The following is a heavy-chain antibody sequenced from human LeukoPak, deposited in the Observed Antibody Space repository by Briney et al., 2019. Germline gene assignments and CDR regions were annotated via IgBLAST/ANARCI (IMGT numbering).Heavy chain of an antibody. CDR2: ISSSSTI. D-gene: IGHD3-16*01. Sequence: GGSLRLSCAASGFTFSSYSMNWVRQAPGKGLEWVSYISSSSTIYYADSVKGRFTISRDNAKNSLYLQMNSLRAEDTAVYYCARDRLYGMDVWGQGTTVTVSS. J-gene: IGHJ6*02. V-gene: IGHV3-48*01. CDR3: ARDRLYGMDV. CDR1: GFTFSSYS.